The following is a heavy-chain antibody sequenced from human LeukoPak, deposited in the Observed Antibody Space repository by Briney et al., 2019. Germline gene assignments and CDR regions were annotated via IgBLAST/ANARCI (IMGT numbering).Heavy chain of an antibody. D-gene: IGHD5-24*01. J-gene: IGHJ4*02. CDR1: GFTFSSYE. Sequence: PGGSLRLSCVGSGFTFSSYEMNWVRQAPGKGLDWVSVIYSGGYTYYADSVRGRFTISRDTSKNTLYLQMNSLRAEDTAVYYCARARDGYNSGFDYWGQGTLVTVSS. CDR2: IYSGGYT. CDR3: ARARDGYNSGFDY. V-gene: IGHV3-53*01.